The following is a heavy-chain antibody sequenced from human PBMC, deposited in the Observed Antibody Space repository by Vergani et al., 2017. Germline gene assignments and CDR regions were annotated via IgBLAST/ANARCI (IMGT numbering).Heavy chain of an antibody. CDR2: ISSSGSTI. D-gene: IGHD3-10*02. CDR3: ARDITGPWLIVRYYYYYGMDV. V-gene: IGHV3-11*01. Sequence: QVQLVESGGGLVKPGGSLRLSCAASGFTFSDYYMSWLRQAPGKGLEWVSYISSSGSTIYYADSGKGRFTISRHNAKNSLYLQMNSLRAEDTAVYYCARDITGPWLIVRYYYYYGMDVWGQGTTVTVSS. J-gene: IGHJ6*02. CDR1: GFTFSDYY.